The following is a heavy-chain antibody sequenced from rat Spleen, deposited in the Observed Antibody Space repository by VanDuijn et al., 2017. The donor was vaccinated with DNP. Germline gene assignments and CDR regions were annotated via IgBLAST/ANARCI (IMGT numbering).Heavy chain of an antibody. D-gene: IGHD1-3*01. CDR1: GFSLTSYN. Sequence: QVQLKESGPGLVQPSQTLSLTCTVAGFSLTSYNVHWVRQPPGRDLEWLGVIWNTGDTQYNSPLKSRLSFSKDTSKSQVFFKMNSVQTEDTAMYFCARSLATVVPTGAMDAWGQGTSVTVSS. CDR3: ARSLATVVPTGAMDA. J-gene: IGHJ4*01. CDR2: IWNTGDT. V-gene: IGHV2-41*01.